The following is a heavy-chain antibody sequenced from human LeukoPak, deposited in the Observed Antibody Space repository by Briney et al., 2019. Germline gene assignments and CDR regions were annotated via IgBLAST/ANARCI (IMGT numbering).Heavy chain of an antibody. CDR3: AKDLGHCSGGDCHDYFEN. CDR2: FSGIVGIT. D-gene: IGHD2-15*01. Sequence: ASVKVSCKASGGTFSNYAMSWIRQAPGKGLEWVSTFSGIVGITYYADSVKGRFTISRDNSKYTLYLQMNSLRAEDTAVYYCAKDLGHCSGGDCHDYFENWGQGTLVTVSS. CDR1: GGTFSNYA. J-gene: IGHJ4*02. V-gene: IGHV3-23*01.